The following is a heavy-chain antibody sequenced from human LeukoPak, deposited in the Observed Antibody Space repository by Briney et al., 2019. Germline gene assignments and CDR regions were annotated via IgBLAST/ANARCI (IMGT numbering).Heavy chain of an antibody. Sequence: GGSLRLSCAASGFTFTNHWMHWVRQAPGKGLEWVSYVSVDGTSTTYADSVKGRFTMSRDNAKNTVNLQMNGLRAEDTAVYYCARDSSLSFDLWDQGTLVTVSS. CDR3: ARDSSLSFDL. V-gene: IGHV3-74*01. CDR2: VSVDGTST. D-gene: IGHD3-9*01. CDR1: GFTFTNHW. J-gene: IGHJ4*02.